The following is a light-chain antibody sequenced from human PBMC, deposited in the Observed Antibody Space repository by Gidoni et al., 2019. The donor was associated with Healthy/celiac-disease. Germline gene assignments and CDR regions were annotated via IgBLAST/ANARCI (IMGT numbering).Light chain of an antibody. CDR1: SLRSYY. CDR3: NSRDSSGNHHWV. J-gene: IGLJ3*02. CDR2: GKN. V-gene: IGLV3-19*01. Sequence: SSELTQDPAVSVALGQTVRITCQGDSLRSYYASWYQHKPGQAPVLVIYGKNNRPSGIPDRFSGSSSGNTASLSITGAQAEDEADYYCNSRDSSGNHHWVFGGGTKLTVL.